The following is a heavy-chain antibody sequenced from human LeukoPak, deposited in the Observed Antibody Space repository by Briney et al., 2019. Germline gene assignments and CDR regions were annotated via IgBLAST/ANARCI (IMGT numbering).Heavy chain of an antibody. CDR1: GGTFSSYT. D-gene: IGHD2-2*01. Sequence: SVKVSCKASGGTFSSYTISWVRQAPGQGLEWMGRIIPILGIANYAQKFQGRVTITADKSTSTAYMQLSSLRSEDTAVYYCARLVPAATPDSKNRDCWGQGTLVTVSS. CDR3: ARLVPAATPDSKNRDC. V-gene: IGHV1-69*02. CDR2: IIPILGIA. J-gene: IGHJ4*02.